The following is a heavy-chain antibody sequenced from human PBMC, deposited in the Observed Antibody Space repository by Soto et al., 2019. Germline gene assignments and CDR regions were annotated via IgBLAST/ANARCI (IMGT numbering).Heavy chain of an antibody. CDR1: GGSFSGYY. J-gene: IGHJ5*02. V-gene: IGHV4-34*01. CDR3: ARNIAAACLGP. CDR2: INHSGST. D-gene: IGHD6-13*01. Sequence: SETLSLTCAVYGGSFSGYYWSWIRQPPGKGLEWIGEINHSGSTNYNPSLKSRVTISVDTSKNQFSLKLSSVTAADTAVYYCARNIAAACLGPWGQGTLVTVSS.